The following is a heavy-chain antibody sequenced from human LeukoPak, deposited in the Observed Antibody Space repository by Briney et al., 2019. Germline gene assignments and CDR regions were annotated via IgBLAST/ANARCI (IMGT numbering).Heavy chain of an antibody. CDR3: ASAATTVTTTNWFDP. CDR2: ISSSSSTI. CDR1: GFNFRSFS. V-gene: IGHV3-48*01. Sequence: GGSLRLSCEASGFNFRSFSLNGVRQAPGRGRVWVSYISSSSSTIYYADSVKGRFTISRDNAKNSLYLQMSSLRAADTAVYYCASAATTVTTTNWFDPWGQGTLVTVSS. D-gene: IGHD4-17*01. J-gene: IGHJ5*02.